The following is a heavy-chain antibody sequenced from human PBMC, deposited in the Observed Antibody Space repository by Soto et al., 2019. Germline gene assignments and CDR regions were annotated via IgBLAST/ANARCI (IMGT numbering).Heavy chain of an antibody. J-gene: IGHJ1*01. CDR2: ISYDGSNK. D-gene: IGHD3-22*01. V-gene: IGHV3-30*18. CDR3: AKDFFDSSGHQH. Sequence: QVQLVESGGGVVQPGRSLRLSCAASGFTFSSYGMHWVRQAPGKGLEWVAVISYDGSNKYYADSVKGRFTISRDNSKNTLYLQMNSLRAEDTAVYYCAKDFFDSSGHQHWGQGTLVTVSS. CDR1: GFTFSSYG.